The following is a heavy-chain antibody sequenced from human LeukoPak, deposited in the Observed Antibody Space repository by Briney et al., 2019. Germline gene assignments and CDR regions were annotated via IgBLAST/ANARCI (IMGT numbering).Heavy chain of an antibody. Sequence: ASVKVSCKASGYTFTGYYMHWVRQAPGQGLEWMGWINPNSGGTNYAQKFQGWVTMTRDTSISTAYMELSSLRSEDTAVYYCVRSWGTYVDVLSEQFYYGMDVWARGPRSPSR. J-gene: IGHJ6*02. CDR3: VRSWGTYVDVLSEQFYYGMDV. V-gene: IGHV1-2*04. D-gene: IGHD3-9*01. CDR2: INPNSGGT. CDR1: GYTFTGYY.